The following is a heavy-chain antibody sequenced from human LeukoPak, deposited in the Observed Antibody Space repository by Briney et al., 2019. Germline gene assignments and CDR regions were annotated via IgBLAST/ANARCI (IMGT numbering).Heavy chain of an antibody. J-gene: IGHJ4*02. CDR2: INHSGYT. Sequence: SETLSLTCGVSGVPSSNYYWSWVRQSPPQGLEWVGQINHSGYTNYNPSLKSRVTMSIDTSKNQLSLKLTSVTAADAGVYYCTRVVAGHPDWGQGTLVTVSS. CDR3: TRVVAGHPD. CDR1: GVPSSNYY. D-gene: IGHD6-19*01. V-gene: IGHV4-34*01.